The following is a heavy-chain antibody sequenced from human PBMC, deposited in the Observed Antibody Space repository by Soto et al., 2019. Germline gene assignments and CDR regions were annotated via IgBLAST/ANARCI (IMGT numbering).Heavy chain of an antibody. V-gene: IGHV3-11*01. D-gene: IGHD6-6*01. J-gene: IGHJ6*02. Sequence: GGSLRLSCAASGFTFSDYYMSWIRQAPGKGLEWVSYISSSGSTIYYADSVKGRFTISRDNAKSSLYLQMNSLRAEDMAVYYCARGGAARPFYYYYGMDVWGQGTTVTVSS. CDR3: ARGGAARPFYYYYGMDV. CDR1: GFTFSDYY. CDR2: ISSSGSTI.